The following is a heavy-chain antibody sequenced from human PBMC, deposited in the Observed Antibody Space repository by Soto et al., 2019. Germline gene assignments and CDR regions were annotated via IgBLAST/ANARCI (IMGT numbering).Heavy chain of an antibody. CDR1: GGSFSDYY. D-gene: IGHD3-22*01. CDR3: ARFPFDSNDWTNPRYFDI. Sequence: QVQIQQWGAGLLKPAETLSLTCADYGGSFSDYYWSWIRQPPGKGLEWIGEINHSGITNYSPSLKSRVTMSVDTSKNHFSLKLTSVTAADTALYYCARFPFDSNDWTNPRYFDIWGQGTLVTVSS. CDR2: INHSGIT. J-gene: IGHJ4*02. V-gene: IGHV4-34*01.